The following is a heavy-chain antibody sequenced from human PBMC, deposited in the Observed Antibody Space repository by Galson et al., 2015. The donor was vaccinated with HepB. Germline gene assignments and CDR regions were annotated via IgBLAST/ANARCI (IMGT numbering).Heavy chain of an antibody. CDR1: GFSLNTIGMC. D-gene: IGHD6-13*01. Sequence: PALVKPTQTLSLTCTFSGFSLNTIGMCMTWIRQPPGKALEWLALIDWEDDKYYRTSLKTRLTISKDTSKNQVVLTMTNMDPVDTATYYCARIARSSRDAFDIWGQGTMVTVSS. CDR3: ARIARSSRDAFDI. CDR2: IDWEDDK. V-gene: IGHV2-70*01. J-gene: IGHJ3*02.